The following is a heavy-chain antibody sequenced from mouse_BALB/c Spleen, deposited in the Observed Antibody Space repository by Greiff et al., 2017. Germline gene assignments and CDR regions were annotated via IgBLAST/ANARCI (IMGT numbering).Heavy chain of an antibody. CDR3: ARAGYDGNYFDY. V-gene: IGHV5-4*02. J-gene: IGHJ2*01. D-gene: IGHD2-14*01. CDR2: ISDGGSYT. Sequence: EVHLVESGGGLVKPGGSLKLSCAASGFTFSDYYMYWVRQTPEKRLEWVATISDGGSYTYYPDSVKGRFTISRDNAKNNLYLQMSSLKSEDTAMYYCARAGYDGNYFDYWGQGTTLTVSS. CDR1: GFTFSDYY.